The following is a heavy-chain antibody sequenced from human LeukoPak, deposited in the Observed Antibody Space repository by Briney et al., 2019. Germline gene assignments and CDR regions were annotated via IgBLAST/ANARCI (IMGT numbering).Heavy chain of an antibody. CDR2: IIPILGTA. CDR1: VGTFSIYA. V-gene: IGHV1-69*01. D-gene: IGHD5-18*01. CDR3: ARISDTAMVTDDY. J-gene: IGHJ4*02. Sequence: GSSVTVSFKASVGTFSIYAISWVRQAPGQGLEWMGGIIPILGTANYAQKFQGRVTITADESTSTAYMELSSLRSEDTAVYYCARISDTAMVTDDYWGQGTLVTVSS.